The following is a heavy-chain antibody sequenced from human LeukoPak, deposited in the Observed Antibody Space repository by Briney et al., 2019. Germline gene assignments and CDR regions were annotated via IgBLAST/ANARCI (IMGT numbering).Heavy chain of an antibody. Sequence: SETLSLTCTVSDGSISSSDYYWDWIRQPPGKGLEWIGSIYYTGSTHYNPSLKSRVTISVDTSKNHFSLKLNSVTATDTAVYYCARHGGSGAPDNWGQGTLVTVSS. CDR3: ARHGGSGAPDN. CDR2: IYYTGST. J-gene: IGHJ4*02. V-gene: IGHV4-39*01. CDR1: DGSISSSDYY. D-gene: IGHD3-10*01.